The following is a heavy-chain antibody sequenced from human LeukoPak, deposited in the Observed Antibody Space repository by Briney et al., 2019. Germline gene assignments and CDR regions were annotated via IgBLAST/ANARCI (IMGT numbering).Heavy chain of an antibody. CDR3: TTRGCSSTTCYLPEYYFDY. CDR1: GFTFSKAW. D-gene: IGHD2-2*01. V-gene: IGHV3-15*01. CDR2: IKSKSDGGTT. Sequence: PGGSLRLSCAASGFTFSKAWMSWVRQAPGKGLEWVGRIKSKSDGGTTDYAAPVKGRFSISRDDSKNTLFLQMNSLKTEDTAVYYCTTRGCSSTTCYLPEYYFDYWGLGTLVTVSS. J-gene: IGHJ4*02.